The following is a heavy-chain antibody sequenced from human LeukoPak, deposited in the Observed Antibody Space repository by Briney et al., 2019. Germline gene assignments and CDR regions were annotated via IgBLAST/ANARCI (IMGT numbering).Heavy chain of an antibody. CDR3: VRDGYSYGFMLAFDI. D-gene: IGHD5-18*01. CDR2: INSDGSST. V-gene: IGHV3-74*01. J-gene: IGHJ3*02. Sequence: GGSLRLSCAASGFTFSGYWMHWVRQAPGKGLVWVSRINSDGSSTSYADSVKGRFAISRDSAKNTLYLQMNSLRAEDTAVYYCVRDGYSYGFMLAFDIWGLGTRVTVSS. CDR1: GFTFSGYW.